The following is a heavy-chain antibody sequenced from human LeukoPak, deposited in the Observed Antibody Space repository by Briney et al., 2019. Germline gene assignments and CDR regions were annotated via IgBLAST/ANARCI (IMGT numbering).Heavy chain of an antibody. D-gene: IGHD3-22*01. Sequence: SETLSLTCTVSGGSISSYYWSWIRQPPGKGLEWIGYIYYSGSTNYSPSLKSRVTISVDTSKNQFSLKLSSVTAADTAVYYCARGGYYDSSGYYRLSRYPLDYWGQGTLVTVSS. CDR2: IYYSGST. V-gene: IGHV4-59*01. CDR1: GGSISSYY. J-gene: IGHJ4*02. CDR3: ARGGYYDSSGYYRLSRYPLDY.